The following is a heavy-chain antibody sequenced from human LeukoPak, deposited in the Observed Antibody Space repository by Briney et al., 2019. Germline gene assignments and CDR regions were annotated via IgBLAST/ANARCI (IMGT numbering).Heavy chain of an antibody. CDR2: LSGSGGSI. V-gene: IGHV3-23*01. D-gene: IGHD3-9*01. CDR3: VKGGYDALTGFYLAFDI. Sequence: GGSLRLSCAASGFTFSSYAMSWVRQAPGKGLEWISGLSGSGGSIYYADSVKGRFTISRDNSKNTLYLQMNSLRAEDTAVYHCVKGGYDALTGFYLAFDIWGQGTMVTVSS. J-gene: IGHJ3*02. CDR1: GFTFSSYA.